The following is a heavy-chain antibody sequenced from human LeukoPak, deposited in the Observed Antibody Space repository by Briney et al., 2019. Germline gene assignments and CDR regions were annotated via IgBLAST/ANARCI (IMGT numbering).Heavy chain of an antibody. J-gene: IGHJ5*02. Sequence: SETLSLTCTVSGGSISSYYWSWIRQPPGKGLEWIGYIYTSGSTNYNPSLKSRVTISVDTSKNQFSLKLSSVTAADTAVYYCARIAYCGGDCFGNWFDPWGQGTLVTVSS. V-gene: IGHV4-4*09. CDR1: GGSISSYY. CDR3: ARIAYCGGDCFGNWFDP. CDR2: IYTSGST. D-gene: IGHD2-21*02.